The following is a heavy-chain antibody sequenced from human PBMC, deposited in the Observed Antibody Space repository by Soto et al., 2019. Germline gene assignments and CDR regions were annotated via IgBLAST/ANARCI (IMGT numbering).Heavy chain of an antibody. V-gene: IGHV4-39*01. CDR1: GGSISSSSYY. D-gene: IGHD3-22*01. CDR3: ARLRYYYDSSGYYYPFRYYYGMDV. Sequence: SETLSLTCTVSGGSISSSSYYWGWIRQPPGKGLEWIGSIYYSGSTYYNPSLKSRVTISVDTSKNQFSLKLSSVTAADTAVYYCARLRYYYDSSGYYYPFRYYYGMDVWGQGTTVTVSS. J-gene: IGHJ6*02. CDR2: IYYSGST.